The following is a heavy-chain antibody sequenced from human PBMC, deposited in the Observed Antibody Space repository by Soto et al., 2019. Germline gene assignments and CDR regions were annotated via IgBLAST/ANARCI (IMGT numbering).Heavy chain of an antibody. J-gene: IGHJ4*02. V-gene: IGHV6-1*01. D-gene: IGHD2-15*01. CDR1: GDSVSSNSAA. Sequence: PSQTLSLTCAISGDSVSSNSAAWNWIRQSPSRGLEWLGRTYYRSKWYNDYAVSVKSRITINPDTSKNQFSLQLNSVTPEDTAVYYCARGDGYCSGGSCYFDYWGQGTLVTVSS. CDR2: TYYRSKWYN. CDR3: ARGDGYCSGGSCYFDY.